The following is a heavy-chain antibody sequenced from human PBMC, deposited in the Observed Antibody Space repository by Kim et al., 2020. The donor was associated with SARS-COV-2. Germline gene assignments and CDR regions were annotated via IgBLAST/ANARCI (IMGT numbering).Heavy chain of an antibody. CDR1: GFTFTDYV. Sequence: GGSLRLSCAASGFTFTDYVMNWVRQAPGKGLEWVSGISGRGSSTYYEDSVKGRFTISRDNSNNTLFLQINNLRGDDTAVYYCAKGSLSCRGDNCYSGIDSWGQGILVTVSS. D-gene: IGHD2-21*01. CDR3: AKGSLSCRGDNCYSGIDS. J-gene: IGHJ4*02. V-gene: IGHV3-23*01. CDR2: ISGRGSST.